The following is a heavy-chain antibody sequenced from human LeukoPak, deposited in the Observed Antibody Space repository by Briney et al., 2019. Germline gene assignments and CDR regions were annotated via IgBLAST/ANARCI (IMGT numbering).Heavy chain of an antibody. J-gene: IGHJ4*02. Sequence: FTXXXXAMSWVRQAPGKGLEWVSAISGSGGSTYYADSVKGRFTISRDNSKNTLYLQMNSLRAEDTAVYYCVKEDASREFDYWGQGTLVTVSS. CDR1: FTXXXXA. V-gene: IGHV3-23*01. CDR3: VKEDASREFDY. D-gene: IGHD3-10*01. CDR2: ISGSGGST.